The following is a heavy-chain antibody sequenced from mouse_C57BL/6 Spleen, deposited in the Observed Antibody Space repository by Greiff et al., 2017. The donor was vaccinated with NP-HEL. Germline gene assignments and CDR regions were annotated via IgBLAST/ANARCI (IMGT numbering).Heavy chain of an antibody. V-gene: IGHV1-72*01. CDR3: AREFSYYYGSSYWYFDV. Sequence: QVQLQQPGAELVKPGASVKLSCKASGYTFTSYWMHWVKQRPGRGLEWIGRIDPNSGGTKYNEKFKSKATLTVDKPSSTAYMQLSSLTSEDSAVYYCAREFSYYYGSSYWYFDVWGTGTTVTVSS. D-gene: IGHD1-1*01. CDR1: GYTFTSYW. CDR2: IDPNSGGT. J-gene: IGHJ1*03.